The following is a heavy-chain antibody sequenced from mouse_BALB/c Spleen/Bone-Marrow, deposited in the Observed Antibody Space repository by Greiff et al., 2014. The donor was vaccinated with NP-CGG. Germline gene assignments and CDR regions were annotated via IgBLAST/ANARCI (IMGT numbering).Heavy chain of an antibody. J-gene: IGHJ2*01. Sequence: EVMLVESGGGLVQPGGSLRLPCTTSGFTFTDYFMTWVRQPPGKALEWLGFIRNKPNGYTTEYNPSVKGRFTISRDNSQGILYLQMNTLRAEDSAIYYCARDYSGYFDFWGQGTTLTVSS. CDR3: ARDYSGYFDF. D-gene: IGHD5-1*01. CDR2: IRNKPNGYTT. V-gene: IGHV7-3*02. CDR1: GFTFTDYF.